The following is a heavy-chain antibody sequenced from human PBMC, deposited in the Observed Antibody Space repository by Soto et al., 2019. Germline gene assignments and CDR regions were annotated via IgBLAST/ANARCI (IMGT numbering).Heavy chain of an antibody. CDR3: AKAFEGVGATTQGGNWFDP. Sequence: EVQLLESGGGLVQPGGSLRLSCAASGFTFSSYAMSWVRQAPGKGLEWVSAISGSGGSTYYADSVKGRFTISRDNSKNPLYLQMNSLRAEDTAVYYCAKAFEGVGATTQGGNWFDPWGQGTLVTVSS. CDR1: GFTFSSYA. V-gene: IGHV3-23*01. D-gene: IGHD1-26*01. J-gene: IGHJ5*02. CDR2: ISGSGGST.